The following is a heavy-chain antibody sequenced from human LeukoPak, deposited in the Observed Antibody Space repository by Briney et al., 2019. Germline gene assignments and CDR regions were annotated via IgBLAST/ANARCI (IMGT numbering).Heavy chain of an antibody. V-gene: IGHV1-69*04. Sequence: ASVKVSFKSSGGTFSSYAISLVRQAPAQGLELMGRFIPILGIANYAQKFQVRVTITADKSTSTAYMELSSLRSEDTAVYYCERGGIAVAGSFFDYWGQGTLVTVSS. CDR3: ERGGIAVAGSFFDY. D-gene: IGHD6-19*01. J-gene: IGHJ4*02. CDR2: FIPILGIA. CDR1: GGTFSSYA.